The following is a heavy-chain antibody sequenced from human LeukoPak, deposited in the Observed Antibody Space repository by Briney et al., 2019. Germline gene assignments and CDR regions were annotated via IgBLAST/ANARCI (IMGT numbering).Heavy chain of an antibody. CDR3: AKDRPNYYDSSGHYYRRDGDY. CDR2: ISGSGSLT. Sequence: GGSLRLSCAASGFTFSTYAMSWVRQAPGKGLEWVSSISGSGSLTYYAGSVKGRFTFSRDNSKNTLYLQMNSLRVEDTAVYYCAKDRPNYYDSSGHYYRRDGDYWGQGTLVTVSS. D-gene: IGHD3-22*01. CDR1: GFTFSTYA. J-gene: IGHJ4*02. V-gene: IGHV3-23*01.